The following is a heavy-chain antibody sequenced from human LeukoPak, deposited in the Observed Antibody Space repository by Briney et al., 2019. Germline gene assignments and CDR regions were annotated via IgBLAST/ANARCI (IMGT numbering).Heavy chain of an antibody. J-gene: IGHJ1*01. CDR2: ISGSGGST. V-gene: IGHV3-23*01. Sequence: PGRSLRLSCTASGFTFGDYAMSWVRQAPGKGLEWVSAISGSGGSTYYADSVKGRFTISRDNSKNTLYLQMNSLRAEDTAVYYCAKGEAKGSGSYYNRHAEYFQHWGQGTLVTVSS. CDR1: GFTFGDYA. CDR3: AKGEAKGSGSYYNRHAEYFQH. D-gene: IGHD3-10*01.